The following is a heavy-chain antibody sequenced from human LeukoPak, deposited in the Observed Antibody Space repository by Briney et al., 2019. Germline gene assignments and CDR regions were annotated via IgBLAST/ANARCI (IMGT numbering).Heavy chain of an antibody. Sequence: GESLKISCKGSGYSFTSYWIGCVRQMPGKGLEWMGIIYPGDSDTRYSPSFQGQVTISADKSISTAYLQWSSLKASDTAMYYCARARFGELLAPYYYYYYMDVWGKGTTVTVSS. D-gene: IGHD3-10*01. CDR3: ARARFGELLAPYYYYYYMDV. J-gene: IGHJ6*03. CDR2: IYPGDSDT. CDR1: GYSFTSYW. V-gene: IGHV5-51*01.